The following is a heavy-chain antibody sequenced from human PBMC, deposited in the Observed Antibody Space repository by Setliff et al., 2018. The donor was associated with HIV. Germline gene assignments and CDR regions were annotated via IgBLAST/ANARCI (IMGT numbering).Heavy chain of an antibody. CDR3: TRDRRGSSSWSGYNGGFDY. D-gene: IGHD3-3*01. V-gene: IGHV3-49*04. CDR2: VRSKPNGGTT. Sequence: SCKTSGGTFSSYALTWVRQAPGKGLEWVGFVRSKPNGGTTDYAASVKGRFTISRDDAKTIAYLHMNSLTTDDTAVYFCTRDRRGSSSWSGYNGGFDYWGQGTLVTVSS. CDR1: GGTFSSYA. J-gene: IGHJ4*02.